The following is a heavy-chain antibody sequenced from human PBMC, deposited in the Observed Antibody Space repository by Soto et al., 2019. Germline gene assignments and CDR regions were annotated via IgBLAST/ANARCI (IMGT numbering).Heavy chain of an antibody. Sequence: ASVKVSCKASGYTFTSYYMHWVRQAPGQGLEWLGYIMAYNNNPHYAQKFVGRVTMTADTSTSTAFLELRSLTSDDTAVYYCARGGMGKSYWTLDSWGQGTQVTVSS. CDR1: GYTFTSYY. D-gene: IGHD1-26*01. CDR3: ARGGMGKSYWTLDS. J-gene: IGHJ4*02. CDR2: IMAYNNNP. V-gene: IGHV1-18*04.